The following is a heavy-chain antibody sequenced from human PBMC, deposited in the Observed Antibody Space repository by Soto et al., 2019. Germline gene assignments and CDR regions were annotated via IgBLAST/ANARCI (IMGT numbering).Heavy chain of an antibody. CDR1: GGSVSNENW. Sequence: QVQLEESGPGLVEPSGILSLTCAVSGGSVSNENWWSWVRQPPGKGLEWIGEIHHSGSTSYNPSLKSRVTISVDKSKNQFSLRLISVTAADTALYYCARNDFYDMDVWGQGTTVTVSS. D-gene: IGHD2-21*02. CDR2: IHHSGST. CDR3: ARNDFYDMDV. V-gene: IGHV4-4*02. J-gene: IGHJ6*02.